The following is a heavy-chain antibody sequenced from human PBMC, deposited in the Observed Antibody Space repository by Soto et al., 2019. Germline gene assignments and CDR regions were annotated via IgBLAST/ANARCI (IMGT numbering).Heavy chain of an antibody. CDR1: VYTFTSYD. CDR2: MNPNSGNT. V-gene: IGHV1-8*01. CDR3: ARGDGVLMVYALNWFDP. D-gene: IGHD2-8*01. J-gene: IGHJ5*02. Sequence: ASVKVCCKASVYTFTSYDSKWVRQAPEQGLEWMGWMNPNSGNTGYAQKFQGRVTMTRNTSISTAYMELSSLRSEDTAVYYCARGDGVLMVYALNWFDPWGQGTLVTVSS.